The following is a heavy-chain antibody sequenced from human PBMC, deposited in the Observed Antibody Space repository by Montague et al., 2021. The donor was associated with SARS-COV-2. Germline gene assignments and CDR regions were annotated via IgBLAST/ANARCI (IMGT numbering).Heavy chain of an antibody. V-gene: IGHV4-39*01. CDR2: IYYSGST. J-gene: IGHJ4*02. Sequence: SETLSLTCTVSGGSISSGSYYWGWIRQPPGKGLEWIGSIYYSGSTYYNPSLKSRVTISVDTSKNQFSLKLSSVTAADTAVYYCARQRRGGLVSTPRFFDYWGQGTLVTVSS. CDR1: GGSISSGSYY. D-gene: IGHD6-19*01. CDR3: ARQRRGGLVSTPRFFDY.